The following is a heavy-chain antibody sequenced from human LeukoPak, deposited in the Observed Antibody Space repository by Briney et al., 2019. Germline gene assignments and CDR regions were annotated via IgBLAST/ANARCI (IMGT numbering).Heavy chain of an antibody. J-gene: IGHJ6*02. D-gene: IGHD2-2*01. Sequence: GGSLRLSCAASGVTFDDYTMHWVRQAPGKGLEWVSLISWDGGSTYYADSVKGRFTISRDNSKNSLYLQMNSLRTEDTALYYCAKDQYCSSTSCSPPDYYGMDVWGQGTTVTVSS. CDR3: AKDQYCSSTSCSPPDYYGMDV. CDR1: GVTFDDYT. V-gene: IGHV3-43*01. CDR2: ISWDGGST.